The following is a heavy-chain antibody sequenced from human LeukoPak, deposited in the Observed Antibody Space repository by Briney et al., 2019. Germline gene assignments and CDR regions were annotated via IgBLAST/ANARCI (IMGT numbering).Heavy chain of an antibody. D-gene: IGHD1-26*01. J-gene: IGHJ6*03. CDR1: GYTFTSYG. CDR2: ISAYNGNT. CDR3: ARVGWKWGLLGTTYYYYYYMDV. Sequence: ASVKVSCKASGYTFTSYGISWVRQAPGQGLEWMGWISAYNGNTNYAQKLQGRVTMTTDTSTSTAYMELRSLRSDDTAVYYCARVGWKWGLLGTTYYYYYYMDVWGKGTTVTISS. V-gene: IGHV1-18*01.